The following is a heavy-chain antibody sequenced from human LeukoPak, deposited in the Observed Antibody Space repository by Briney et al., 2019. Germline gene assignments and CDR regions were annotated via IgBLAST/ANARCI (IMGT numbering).Heavy chain of an antibody. V-gene: IGHV1-46*01. CDR2: INPSGGST. J-gene: IGHJ6*02. Sequence: ASVKVSCKASGYTLTSYYMHWVRQAPGQGLEWMGIINPSGGSTSYAQKFQGRVTMTRDTSTSTVYMELSSLRSEDSAVYYCARANYDFWSGYGMDVWGQGTTVTVSS. CDR1: GYTLTSYY. CDR3: ARANYDFWSGYGMDV. D-gene: IGHD3-3*01.